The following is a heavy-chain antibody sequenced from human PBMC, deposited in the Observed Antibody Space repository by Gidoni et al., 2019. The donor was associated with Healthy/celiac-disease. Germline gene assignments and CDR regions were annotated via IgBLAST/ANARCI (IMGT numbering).Heavy chain of an antibody. V-gene: IGHV4-31*03. J-gene: IGHJ6*02. D-gene: IGHD5-18*01. CDR2: IYYSGST. CDR1: GGSISSGGYY. CDR3: ARAGGGGYGYNVYYYYGMDV. Sequence: QVQLQESGPGLVKPSQTLSLTCTVSGGSISSGGYYWSWIRQHPGKGLEWIGYIYYSGSTYYNPSLKSRVTISVDTSKNQFSLKLSSVTAADTAVYYCARAGGGGYGYNVYYYYGMDVWGQGTTVTVSS.